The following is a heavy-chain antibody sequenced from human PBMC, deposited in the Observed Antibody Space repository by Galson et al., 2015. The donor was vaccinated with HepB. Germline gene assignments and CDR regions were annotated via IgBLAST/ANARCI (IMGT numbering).Heavy chain of an antibody. V-gene: IGHV1-2*02. CDR2: IYPNSGGT. J-gene: IGHJ4*02. CDR1: GYTLTGYY. CDR3: DSARGYSYGIDY. Sequence: SVKVSCKASGYTLTGYYIHWVRQAPGQGLEWMGWIYPNSGGTNYAQKFQGRVTMTRDTSISTAYMEVRRLRSDDTAIYYCDSARGYSYGIDYWGQGTLVTVSS. D-gene: IGHD5-12*01.